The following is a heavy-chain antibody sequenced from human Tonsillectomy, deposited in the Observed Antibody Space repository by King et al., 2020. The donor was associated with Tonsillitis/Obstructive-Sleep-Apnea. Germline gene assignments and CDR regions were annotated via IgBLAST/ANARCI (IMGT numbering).Heavy chain of an antibody. CDR3: ARDRYIVVIPAAVDAFDI. CDR1: GFTFSYYE. J-gene: IGHJ3*02. Sequence: VQLVESGGGLVQPGGSLRLSCTASGFTFSYYEMTWVRQAPGKGPEWVSFISSSGNTIYYADSVKGRFTISRDNAKNSTYLQMNSLRADDTAVYYCARDRYIVVIPAAVDAFDIWGQGTMVTVSS. CDR2: ISSSGNTI. D-gene: IGHD2-2*01. V-gene: IGHV3-48*03.